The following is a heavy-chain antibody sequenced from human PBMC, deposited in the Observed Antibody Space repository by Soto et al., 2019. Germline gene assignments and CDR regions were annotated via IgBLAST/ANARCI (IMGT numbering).Heavy chain of an antibody. D-gene: IGHD3-3*01. CDR1: GFTLSSYG. V-gene: IGHV3-30*18. J-gene: IGHJ4*02. CDR3: AKGRYYDFWSGSPFDY. Sequence: QVELVESGGGVVQPGRSLRLSCAVSGFTLSSYGMQWVRQAPGKGLEWVAVISYDGSNKYYADSVKGRFTISRDNSKNTLYLQMNSLRAEDTAVYYCAKGRYYDFWSGSPFDYWGQGTLVTVSS. CDR2: ISYDGSNK.